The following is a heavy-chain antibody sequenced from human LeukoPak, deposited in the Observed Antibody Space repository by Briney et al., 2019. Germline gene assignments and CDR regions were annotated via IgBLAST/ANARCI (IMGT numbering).Heavy chain of an antibody. Sequence: GGSLRLSCAASGFTVSSNYMTWVRQAPGKGLEWVSVIYSGGNTYYADCVKGRFTISRDKSKNTLYLQMNSLRAADTAVYHCASGGSYLYDAFDIWGQGTMVTVSS. CDR1: GFTVSSNY. D-gene: IGHD1-26*01. CDR2: IYSGGNT. J-gene: IGHJ3*02. CDR3: ASGGSYLYDAFDI. V-gene: IGHV3-66*02.